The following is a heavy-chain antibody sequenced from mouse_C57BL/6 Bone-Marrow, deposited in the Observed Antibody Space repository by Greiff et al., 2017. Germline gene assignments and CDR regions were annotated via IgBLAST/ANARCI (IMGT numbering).Heavy chain of an antibody. Sequence: QVQLKQSGAELARPGASVKLSCKASGYTFTSYGISWVKQRTGQGLEWIGEIYPRSGNTYYNEKFKGKATLTADKSSSTAYMELRSLTSEDSAVYFCARFGSDLYAMDYWGQGTSVTVSS. V-gene: IGHV1-81*01. D-gene: IGHD3-1*01. CDR3: ARFGSDLYAMDY. CDR2: IYPRSGNT. J-gene: IGHJ4*01. CDR1: GYTFTSYG.